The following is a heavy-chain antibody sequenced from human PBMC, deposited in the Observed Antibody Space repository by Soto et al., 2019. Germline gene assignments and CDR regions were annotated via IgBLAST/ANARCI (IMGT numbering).Heavy chain of an antibody. D-gene: IGHD3-22*01. CDR3: ARGWGYDSNDYYYAY. CDR2: IIPIFGTA. V-gene: IGHV1-69*01. J-gene: IGHJ4*02. Sequence: QVQPVQSGAEVRKPGSSVKVSCKASGGTFSRHAISWVRQAPGQGLEWMGGIIPIFGTANHAQKFQGRVTIIVDESTSTVYMELSSLRSEDTAMYYCARGWGYDSNDYYYAYWGQGTLVIVSS. CDR1: GGTFSRHA.